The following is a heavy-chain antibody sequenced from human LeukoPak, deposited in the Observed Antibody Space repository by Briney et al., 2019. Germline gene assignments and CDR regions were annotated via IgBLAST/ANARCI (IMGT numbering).Heavy chain of an antibody. D-gene: IGHD2-15*01. Sequence: ASVKVSCKASGGTFSSYAISWVGQAPGQGREWMGRIIPIFGIANYAQKFQGRVTITADKSTSTAYMELSSLRSEDTAVYYCARDVDIVVVVAASQKGHNWFDPWGQGTLVTVSS. CDR1: GGTFSSYA. CDR3: ARDVDIVVVVAASQKGHNWFDP. V-gene: IGHV1-69*04. CDR2: IIPIFGIA. J-gene: IGHJ5*02.